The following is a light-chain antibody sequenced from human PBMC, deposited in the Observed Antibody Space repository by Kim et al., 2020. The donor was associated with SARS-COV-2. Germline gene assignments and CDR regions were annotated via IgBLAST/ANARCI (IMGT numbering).Light chain of an antibody. CDR2: CNH. V-gene: IGLV1-40*01. Sequence: RFTAASSGTITNVGAGFGVHWYHQLPGAVPRLLMYCNHSRPSGVPDRFSASTSGTSAALAITGLQAEDEADYFCQSYDSGLSGSLFGGGTQLTVL. CDR3: QSYDSGLSGSL. J-gene: IGLJ3*02. CDR1: ITNVGAGFG.